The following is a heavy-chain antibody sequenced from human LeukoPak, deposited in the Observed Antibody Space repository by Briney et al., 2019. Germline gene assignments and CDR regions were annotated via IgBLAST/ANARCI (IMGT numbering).Heavy chain of an antibody. CDR1: GFPFSSYW. J-gene: IGHJ4*02. D-gene: IGHD6-19*01. Sequence: PGGSLRLSCVASGFPFSSYWMTWVRQAPGKGLEWVANIKQDGSEKYYVDSVKGRFTISRDNAKNSLYLQVNSLRAEDTAVYYCARENDSGWSGPFDYWGQGTLVTVSS. V-gene: IGHV3-7*03. CDR2: IKQDGSEK. CDR3: ARENDSGWSGPFDY.